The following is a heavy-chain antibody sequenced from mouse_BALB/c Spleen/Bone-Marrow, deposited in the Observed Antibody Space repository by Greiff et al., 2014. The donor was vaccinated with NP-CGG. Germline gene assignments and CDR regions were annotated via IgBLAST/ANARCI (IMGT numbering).Heavy chain of an antibody. J-gene: IGHJ2*01. CDR2: ISYSGST. Sequence: EVKLMESGPSLVKPSQTMSLTCSVTGDSITSGYWNWIRKFPGNKLEYMGCISYSGSTYYNPSLKSRISITRDTSKNQYYLQLNSVTNEDTATYYCATYDGYCFDYWGQGTTLTVSS. V-gene: IGHV3-8*02. CDR1: GDSITSGY. CDR3: ATYDGYCFDY. D-gene: IGHD2-3*01.